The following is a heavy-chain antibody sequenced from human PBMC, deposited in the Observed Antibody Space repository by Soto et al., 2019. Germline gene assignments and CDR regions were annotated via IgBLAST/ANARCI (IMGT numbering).Heavy chain of an antibody. CDR3: ARTDRDFYGLDV. V-gene: IGHV3-13*05. CDR2: ISAAGDP. CDR1: GFTFRNYD. J-gene: IGHJ6*02. Sequence: EVQLVESGGGLVQPGGSLRLSCAASGFTFRNYDMHWVRQGTGKGLEWVSGISAAGDPDYADSVEGRFTISRENAQNSFFLQMNSLRVGDTAVYYCARTDRDFYGLDVCGQGTTVIVSS.